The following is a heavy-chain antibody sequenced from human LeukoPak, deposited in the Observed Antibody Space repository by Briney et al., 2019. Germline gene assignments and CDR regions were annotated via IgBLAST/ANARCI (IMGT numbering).Heavy chain of an antibody. CDR3: ARDPGTRVVDP. Sequence: ASVKVSCKASGYTFTTYGISWVRQAPGQGLEWMGWINTYNGNTNYAQKVQGRVTMNTDTSTSTAYMELRSLRSGDTAVYYCARDPGTRVVDPWGQGTLVTVSS. V-gene: IGHV1-18*01. CDR2: INTYNGNT. CDR1: GYTFTTYG. D-gene: IGHD2-2*01. J-gene: IGHJ5*02.